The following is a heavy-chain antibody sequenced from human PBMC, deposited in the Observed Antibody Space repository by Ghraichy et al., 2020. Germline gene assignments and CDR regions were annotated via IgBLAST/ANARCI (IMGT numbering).Heavy chain of an antibody. V-gene: IGHV4-31*03. Sequence: SETLSLTCTVSGGSISSGGYYWSWIRQHPGKGLEWIGNIYYSGSTYYNPSLKSRVTISVDTSKNQFSLKLSSVTAADTAVYYCASLTVTYYGMDVWGQGTTVTVSS. CDR3: ASLTVTYYGMDV. D-gene: IGHD4-17*01. CDR2: IYYSGST. J-gene: IGHJ6*02. CDR1: GGSISSGGYY.